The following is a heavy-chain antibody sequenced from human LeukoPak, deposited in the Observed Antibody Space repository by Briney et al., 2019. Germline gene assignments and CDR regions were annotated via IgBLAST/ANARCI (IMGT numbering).Heavy chain of an antibody. D-gene: IGHD2-15*01. Sequence: KFQGRVTITRDTSASTAYMELSSLRSEDTAVYYCARAIVVVVAASNLDYWGQGMLVTVSS. J-gene: IGHJ4*02. CDR3: ARAIVVVVAASNLDY. V-gene: IGHV1-3*01.